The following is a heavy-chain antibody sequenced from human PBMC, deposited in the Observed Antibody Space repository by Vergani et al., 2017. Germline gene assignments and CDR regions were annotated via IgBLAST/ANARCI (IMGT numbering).Heavy chain of an antibody. D-gene: IGHD3-22*01. CDR2: IYYSGST. V-gene: IGHV4-39*07. Sequence: QLQLQESGPGLVKPSETLSLTCTVSGGSISSSSYYWGWIRQPPGKGLEWIGSIYYSGSTYYNPSLKSRRTISVDTSKNQFSLKLSSVTAADTAVYYCASDLRESYYDSSGRGLDYWGQGTLVTVSS. CDR1: GGSISSSSYY. J-gene: IGHJ4*02. CDR3: ASDLRESYYDSSGRGLDY.